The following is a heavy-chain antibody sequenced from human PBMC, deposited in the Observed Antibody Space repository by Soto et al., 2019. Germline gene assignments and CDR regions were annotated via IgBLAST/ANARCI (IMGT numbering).Heavy chain of an antibody. J-gene: IGHJ6*03. CDR1: GYTFTSYD. Sequence: ASVTVSCQASGYTFTSYDINWVRQATGQGLEWMGWMNPNSGNTGYAQKFQGRVTMTRNTSISTAYMELSSLRSEDTAVYYCARGVRATGTTGYYYYMDVWGKGTTVTVS. V-gene: IGHV1-8*01. CDR3: ARGVRATGTTGYYYYMDV. D-gene: IGHD1-7*01. CDR2: MNPNSGNT.